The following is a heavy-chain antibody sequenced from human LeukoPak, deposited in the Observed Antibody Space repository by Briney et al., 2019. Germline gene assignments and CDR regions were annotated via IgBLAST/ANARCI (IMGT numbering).Heavy chain of an antibody. D-gene: IGHD3-22*01. J-gene: IGHJ5*02. CDR3: ARAPGITMKLPFWFDR. Sequence: GGSLRLSCAASGFTFSDYYMSWIRQAPGKGLQWVSYISSSGGTIYYADSVKGRFTISRDNAKNSLYLQMNSLRAEDTAVYYCARAPGITMKLPFWFDRWGQGTLVTVAS. CDR2: ISSSGGTI. CDR1: GFTFSDYY. V-gene: IGHV3-11*01.